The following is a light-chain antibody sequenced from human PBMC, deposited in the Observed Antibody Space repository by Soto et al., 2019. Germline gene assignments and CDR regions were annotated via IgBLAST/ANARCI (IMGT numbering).Light chain of an antibody. CDR3: QQYGSSPIT. CDR1: QSVINNY. V-gene: IGKV3-20*01. Sequence: EIVLTQSPGTLSLSPGERGTLPCRASQSVINNYLAWYQQKPGQAPRLLIYGASSRATGISERFSGSGSGTEFTLTISRLAPEDFAVYYCQQYGSSPITFGQGTRLEIK. J-gene: IGKJ5*01. CDR2: GAS.